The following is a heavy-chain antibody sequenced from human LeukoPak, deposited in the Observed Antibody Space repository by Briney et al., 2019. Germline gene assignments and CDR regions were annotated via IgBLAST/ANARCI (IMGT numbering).Heavy chain of an antibody. V-gene: IGHV1-46*01. CDR3: ARHGIFALRGSGSYLLRRGFDP. D-gene: IGHD3-10*01. CDR1: GYTFTSYY. J-gene: IGHJ5*02. CDR2: INPSGGST. Sequence: ASVKVSCKASGYTFTSYYMHWVRQAPGQGLEWMGIINPSGGSTSYAQKFQGRVTMTRDTSTSTVYMELSSLRSEDTAVYYCARHGIFALRGSGSYLLRRGFDPWGQGTLVTVSS.